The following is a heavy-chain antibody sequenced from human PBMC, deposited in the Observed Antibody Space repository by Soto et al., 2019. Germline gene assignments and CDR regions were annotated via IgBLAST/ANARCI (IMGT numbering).Heavy chain of an antibody. J-gene: IGHJ4*02. CDR3: AKDFHLLEGWDY. D-gene: IGHD3-3*01. Sequence: EVQLLESGGGLVQPGGSLRLSCAASGFTFSSYAMSWVRQAPGKGLEWVSAISGSGGRKYYADSVKGRFTISRDNSKNTLYLLMHSLRAEDTAVYYCAKDFHLLEGWDYWGQGTLVTVSS. CDR2: ISGSGGRK. V-gene: IGHV3-23*01. CDR1: GFTFSSYA.